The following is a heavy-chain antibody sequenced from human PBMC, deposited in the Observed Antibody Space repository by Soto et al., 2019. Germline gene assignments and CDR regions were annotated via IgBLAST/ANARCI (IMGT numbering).Heavy chain of an antibody. CDR3: AREKRYCSSGSCSKSFDY. D-gene: IGHD2-15*01. Sequence: QVQLVQSGAEVKKPGSSVKVSCKASGGTFSSYAISWVRQAPGQGLEWMGGIIPIFGTANYAQKFQGRVTITADESTSTAYMELSSLRSEDTAVYYCAREKRYCSSGSCSKSFDYWGQGTLVTVSS. CDR1: GGTFSSYA. J-gene: IGHJ4*02. V-gene: IGHV1-69*12. CDR2: IIPIFGTA.